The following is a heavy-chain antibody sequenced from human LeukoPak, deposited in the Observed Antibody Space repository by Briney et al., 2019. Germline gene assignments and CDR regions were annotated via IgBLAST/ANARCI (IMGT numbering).Heavy chain of an antibody. D-gene: IGHD4-23*01. J-gene: IGHJ4*02. Sequence: SETLSLTCTVSGGSISSYYWTWIRQPPGKGLEWIGYIYYSGTTYYNPSLKSRVTISLDTSKNKFSLNLTSVNVADTAVYYCTRDWDGGISADYWGQGTLVIVSS. CDR1: GGSISSYY. CDR2: IYYSGTT. CDR3: TRDWDGGISADY. V-gene: IGHV4-59*01.